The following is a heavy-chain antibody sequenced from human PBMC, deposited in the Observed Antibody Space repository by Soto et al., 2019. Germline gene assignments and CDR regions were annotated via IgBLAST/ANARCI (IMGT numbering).Heavy chain of an antibody. V-gene: IGHV3-23*01. CDR1: GFTFSTYP. CDR3: AKVPLKYSGSYFDY. Sequence: EVQVLDSGGGLVQPGGSLRLSCAASGFTFSTYPMSWVRQSPRKGLEWVSIISGSGGNTDYADSVNGRFTMSRDNSKTTVYLQMTSLRAEDTAVYYCAKVPLKYSGSYFDYWGQGTLVTVSS. CDR2: ISGSGGNT. D-gene: IGHD1-26*01. J-gene: IGHJ4*02.